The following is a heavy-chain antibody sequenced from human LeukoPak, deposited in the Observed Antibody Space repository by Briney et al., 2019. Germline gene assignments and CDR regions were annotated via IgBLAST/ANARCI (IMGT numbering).Heavy chain of an antibody. V-gene: IGHV3-23*01. J-gene: IGHJ4*02. CDR2: LSSGDST. D-gene: IGHD6-13*01. CDR1: GFTFRSYG. CDR3: AKGHGSSWSFFDY. Sequence: AGGSLRLSCVASGFTFRSYGMSWVRQAPGKELEWVSSLSSGDSTYYADSVKGRFTISRDNSKNTLYLQLNSLRAEDTAVYYCAKGHGSSWSFFDYWGQGTLVTVSS.